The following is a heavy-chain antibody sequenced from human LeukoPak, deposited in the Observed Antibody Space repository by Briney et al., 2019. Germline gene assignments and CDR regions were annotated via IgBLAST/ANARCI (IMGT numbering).Heavy chain of an antibody. J-gene: IGHJ4*02. CDR2: IYSGGST. Sequence: GGSLRLSCAASGFTFSSYAMSWVRQAPGKGLEWVSIIYSGGSTYYADSVKGRFTISRDNSKNTLFLQMNSLRAEDTAVYYCARDSSLHYFDYWGQGTLVTVSS. CDR1: GFTFSSYA. V-gene: IGHV3-53*01. CDR3: ARDSSLHYFDY.